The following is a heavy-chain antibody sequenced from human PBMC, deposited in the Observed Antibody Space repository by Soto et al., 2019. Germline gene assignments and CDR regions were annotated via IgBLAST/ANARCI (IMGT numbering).Heavy chain of an antibody. J-gene: IGHJ5*02. CDR1: GFSLNTSGLG. Sequence: QITLKESGPTLVKPTQTLTLTCTFSGFSLNTSGLGVGWIRQTPGKALEWLALIYWDDDEYYSPSLKSRFTIIKDTSKPQVVLSITNMDPVDTATYYCLHRPYCDICYAGIWWFDPWGQGILVTVSS. D-gene: IGHD2-2*01. CDR3: LHRPYCDICYAGIWWFDP. V-gene: IGHV2-5*02. CDR2: IYWDDDE.